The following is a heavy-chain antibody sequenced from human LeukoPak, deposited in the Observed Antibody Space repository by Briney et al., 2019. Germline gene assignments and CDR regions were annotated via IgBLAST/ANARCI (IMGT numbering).Heavy chain of an antibody. CDR2: ISASGSTI. D-gene: IGHD3-22*01. V-gene: IGHV3-11*04. CDR3: ARVGRYYYDTSGYHYFDY. J-gene: IGHJ4*02. Sequence: GGSLRLSCAASGFTFSDYYMSWIRQAPGKGLEWVAYISASGSTIYYADPVKGRFTISRDNAKNSLYLQMNSLRAEDMAVYYCARVGRYYYDTSGYHYFDYWGQGTLVTVSS. CDR1: GFTFSDYY.